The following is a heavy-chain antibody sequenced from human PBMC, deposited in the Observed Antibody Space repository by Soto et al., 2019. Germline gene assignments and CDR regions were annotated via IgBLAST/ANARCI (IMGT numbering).Heavy chain of an antibody. CDR3: ASLTSGPVYFDY. CDR2: IYYSGST. D-gene: IGHD3-10*01. J-gene: IGHJ4*02. V-gene: IGHV4-31*03. Sequence: QVQLQESGPGLVKPSQTLSLTCTVSGGSISSGGYYWSWIRQHPGMGLEWIGYIYYSGSTYYNPSLKCRVTISVDTSKTQFSLKLSSVTAADTAVYSCASLTSGPVYFDYWGQGTLVTVSS. CDR1: GGSISSGGYY.